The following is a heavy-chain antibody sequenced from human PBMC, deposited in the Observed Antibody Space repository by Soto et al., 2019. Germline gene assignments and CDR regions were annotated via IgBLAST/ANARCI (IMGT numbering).Heavy chain of an antibody. Sequence: QVQLVESGGGLVKPGGSLRLSCAASGFTFSDYYMSWIRQAPGKGLEWVSYINSSSTYTNYADSVKGRFTISRDNAKNSLYLQMNSLRAEETAVYYCARIRASAGGRRYFDLWGRGTLVTVSS. J-gene: IGHJ2*01. V-gene: IGHV3-11*05. CDR3: ARIRASAGGRRYFDL. D-gene: IGHD6-13*01. CDR1: GFTFSDYY. CDR2: INSSSTYT.